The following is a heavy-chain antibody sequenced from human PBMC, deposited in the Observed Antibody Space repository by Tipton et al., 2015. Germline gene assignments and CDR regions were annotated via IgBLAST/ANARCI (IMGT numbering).Heavy chain of an antibody. Sequence: SLRLSCSASKFTFGSYWMTWVRQAPGKGLEWVASIKPDGSEKSYVDSVKGRFTISRDNAKNSLFLQMNSLRAEDMALYYCARTLRYCSGSSCPPGFDYWGQGTLVTVSS. V-gene: IGHV3-7*01. CDR2: IKPDGSEK. CDR1: KFTFGSYW. D-gene: IGHD2-2*01. CDR3: ARTLRYCSGSSCPPGFDY. J-gene: IGHJ4*02.